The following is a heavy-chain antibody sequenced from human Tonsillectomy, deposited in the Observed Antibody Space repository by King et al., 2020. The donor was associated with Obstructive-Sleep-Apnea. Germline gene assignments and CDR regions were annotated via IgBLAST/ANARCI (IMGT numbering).Heavy chain of an antibody. Sequence: QLQLQESGPGLVEPSGTMSLTCDVSGDSISSSNWWSWVRQSPGKGLEWIGEISGSPDYNASLKSRVTISIDKSKNQFSLKLTSVTAADTAMYYCARGSVYKSGYPFFDCWGQGTLVTVSS. J-gene: IGHJ4*02. D-gene: IGHD3-9*01. V-gene: IGHV4-4*02. CDR3: ARGSVYKSGYPFFDC. CDR1: GDSISSSNW. CDR2: ISGSP.